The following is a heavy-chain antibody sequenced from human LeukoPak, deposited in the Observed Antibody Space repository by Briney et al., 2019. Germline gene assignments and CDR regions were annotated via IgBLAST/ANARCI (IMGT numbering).Heavy chain of an antibody. CDR3: ASEAVVVVAATVYCYYGMDV. V-gene: IGHV3-74*01. Sequence: GGSLRLSCAASGFTFSSYWMHWVRQAPGKGLVWVSRINSDGSSTSYADSVKGRFTISRDNAKNTLYLQMNSLRAEDTAVYYCASEAVVVVAATVYCYYGMDVWGQGTTVTVSS. CDR2: INSDGSST. J-gene: IGHJ6*02. D-gene: IGHD2-15*01. CDR1: GFTFSSYW.